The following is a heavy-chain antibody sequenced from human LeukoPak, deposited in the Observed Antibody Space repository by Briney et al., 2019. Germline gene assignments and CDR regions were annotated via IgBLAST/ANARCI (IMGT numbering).Heavy chain of an antibody. D-gene: IGHD5-24*01. CDR2: IIPILGIA. J-gene: IGHJ4*02. Sequence: GASVTVSFKASGGTFSSYAISWVRQAPGQGLEWMGRIIPILGIANYAQKFQGRVTITADKSTSTAYMELSSLRSEDTAVYYCARDGRDGYNLDWGQGTLVTVSS. CDR3: ARDGRDGYNLD. V-gene: IGHV1-69*04. CDR1: GGTFSSYA.